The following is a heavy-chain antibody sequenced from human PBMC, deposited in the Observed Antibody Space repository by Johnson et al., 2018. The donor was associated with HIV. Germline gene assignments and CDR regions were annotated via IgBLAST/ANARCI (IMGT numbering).Heavy chain of an antibody. CDR3: ARGYSSGEVLLDI. Sequence: VQLVESGGGLVQPGGSLRLSCAASGFTVSSNYMSWVRQAPGKGLAWVSVIYSGGSTYYADSVTGGFPISRDNSKNTLYLQMNSLRAEDTAVYYCARGYSSGEVLLDIWGQGTMVTVSS. J-gene: IGHJ3*02. D-gene: IGHD6-25*01. CDR2: IYSGGST. V-gene: IGHV3-66*01. CDR1: GFTVSSNY.